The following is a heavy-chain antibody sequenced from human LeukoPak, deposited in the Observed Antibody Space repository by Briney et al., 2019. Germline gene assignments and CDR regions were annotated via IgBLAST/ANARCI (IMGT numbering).Heavy chain of an antibody. J-gene: IGHJ4*02. CDR2: IYTSGST. D-gene: IGHD6-6*01. CDR1: GGYISSHY. CDR3: ARDVPASIATYYFDY. Sequence: SETLSLTCTVSGGYISSHYWSWIRQPAGKGLEWIGRIYTSGSTNYNPSLKSRVTMSLDTSKNQFSLKLSSVTAAGTAVYYCARDVPASIATYYFDYWGQGTLVTVSS. V-gene: IGHV4-4*07.